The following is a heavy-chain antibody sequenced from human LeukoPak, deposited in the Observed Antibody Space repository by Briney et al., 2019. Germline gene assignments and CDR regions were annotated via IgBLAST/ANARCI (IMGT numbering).Heavy chain of an antibody. CDR3: ARVSLSYGSGSYYRLDP. CDR1: GGSFSGYY. CDR2: INHNGRN. D-gene: IGHD3-10*01. J-gene: IGHJ5*02. Sequence: PSETLSLTCAVYGGSFSGYYWTWIRQPPGKGLEWIGEINHNGRNNYNPSLKSRVTISVDTSKNQFSLKLSSVTAADTAVYYCARVSLSYGSGSYYRLDPWGQGTLVTVSS. V-gene: IGHV4-34*01.